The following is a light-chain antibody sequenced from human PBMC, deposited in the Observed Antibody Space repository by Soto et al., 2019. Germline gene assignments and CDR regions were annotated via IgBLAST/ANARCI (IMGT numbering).Light chain of an antibody. CDR2: GAS. J-gene: IGKJ1*01. CDR1: QSVSSY. CDR3: QQRSNWPPWT. V-gene: IGKV3-11*01. Sequence: EIVLTQSPATLSLSPGERATLSCRASQSVSSYLAWYQQKPGLAPRLLIYGASNRATGIPARFSGSGSGTDFSLPISSLVPEDFAVYYCQQRSNWPPWTFGQGTKVEIK.